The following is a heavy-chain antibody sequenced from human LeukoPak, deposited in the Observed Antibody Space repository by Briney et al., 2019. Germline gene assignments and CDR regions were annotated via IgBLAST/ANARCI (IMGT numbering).Heavy chain of an antibody. V-gene: IGHV1-2*02. D-gene: IGHD2-2*01. CDR3: GVVPAATLKGGFDP. CDR1: GYTFTGYY. J-gene: IGHJ5*02. CDR2: INPNSGGT. Sequence: ASVKVSCKASGYTFTGYYMYWVRQAPGQGLEWMGWINPNSGGTNYAQKFQGRVTMTRDTSISTAYMELSKLRSDDTAVYYCGVVPAATLKGGFDPWGQGTLVTVSS.